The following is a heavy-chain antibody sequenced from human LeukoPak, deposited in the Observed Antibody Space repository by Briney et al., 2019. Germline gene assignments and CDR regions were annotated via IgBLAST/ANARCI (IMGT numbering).Heavy chain of an antibody. CDR3: ARAADTSGYYPAY. D-gene: IGHD3-22*01. Sequence: GGSLRLSCAASGFTLSSYGMHWVRQAPGKGLEWVSFISYDGSNKYYADSVKGRFTISRDNAKNTLYLQMNSLTSEDTAVYFCARAADTSGYYPAYWGQGTLVTVSS. V-gene: IGHV3-30*03. J-gene: IGHJ4*02. CDR1: GFTLSSYG. CDR2: ISYDGSNK.